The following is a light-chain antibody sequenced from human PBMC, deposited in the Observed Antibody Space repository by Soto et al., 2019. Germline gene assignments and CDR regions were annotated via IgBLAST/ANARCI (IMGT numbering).Light chain of an antibody. CDR1: SSDLGTYNL. CDR2: QGS. CDR3: CSYAGSNTWV. V-gene: IGLV2-23*01. Sequence: QSVLTQPASVSGSPGQSITISCTGTSSDLGTYNLVSWYQQHPGKAPKLMIYQGSKRPSGLSDRFSGSKSGNTASLTISGLQAEDEADYYCCSYAGSNTWVFGGGTQLTVL. J-gene: IGLJ3*02.